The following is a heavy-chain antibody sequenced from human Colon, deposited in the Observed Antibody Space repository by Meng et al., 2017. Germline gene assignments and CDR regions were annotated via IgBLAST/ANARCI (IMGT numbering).Heavy chain of an antibody. J-gene: IGHJ4*02. Sequence: QAPRQQSRPGPGKPSSTPAPSCAISGDSVSSNSAAWNWIRQSPSRGLEWLGRTYYRSKWYNDYALSVKSRITINPDTSKNQFSLQLNSVTPEDTAVYYCARDSSSSAYSPFDYWGQGALVTVSS. CDR3: ARDSSSSAYSPFDY. CDR2: TYYRSKWYN. D-gene: IGHD3-22*01. CDR1: GDSVSSNSAA. V-gene: IGHV6-1*01.